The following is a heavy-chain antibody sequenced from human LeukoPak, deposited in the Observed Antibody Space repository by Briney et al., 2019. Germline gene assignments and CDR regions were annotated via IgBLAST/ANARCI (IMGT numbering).Heavy chain of an antibody. CDR1: GYTFTGYY. CDR2: INPNSGGT. Sequence: ASVKVSCTASGYTFTGYYMHWVRQAPGQGLEWMGWINPNSGGTNYAQKFQGWVTMTRDTSISTAYMELSRLRSDDTAVYYCARETRTTVTDYYYYGMDVWGQGTTVTVSS. CDR3: ARETRTTVTDYYYYGMDV. D-gene: IGHD4-17*01. V-gene: IGHV1-2*04. J-gene: IGHJ6*02.